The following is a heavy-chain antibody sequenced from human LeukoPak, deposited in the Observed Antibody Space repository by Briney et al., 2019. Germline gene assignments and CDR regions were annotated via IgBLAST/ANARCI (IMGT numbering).Heavy chain of an antibody. J-gene: IGHJ6*02. CDR2: INPNSGGT. V-gene: IGHV1-2*02. CDR1: GYTFTGYY. Sequence: ASVKVSCKASGYTFTGYYMHWVRQAPGQGLEWMGWINPNSGGTNYAQEFQGRVTMTRDTSISTAYMELSRLRSDDTAVYYCARDLPTAYYYYYGMDVWGQGTTVTVSS. CDR3: ARDLPTAYYYYYGMDV.